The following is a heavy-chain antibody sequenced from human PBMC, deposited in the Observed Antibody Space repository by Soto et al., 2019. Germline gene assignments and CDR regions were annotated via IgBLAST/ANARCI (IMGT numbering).Heavy chain of an antibody. V-gene: IGHV1-3*01. CDR1: GYTFTSYA. CDR3: ARGPVGDGYVFDY. D-gene: IGHD3-16*01. Sequence: QVQLVQSGAEVKKPGASVKVSCKASGYTFTSYAMHWVRQAPGQRLEWMGWINAGNGNTKYSQKFQGRVTITRDTSASTAYMALSSLRSEDTAVYYCARGPVGDGYVFDYWGQGALVTVSS. CDR2: INAGNGNT. J-gene: IGHJ4*02.